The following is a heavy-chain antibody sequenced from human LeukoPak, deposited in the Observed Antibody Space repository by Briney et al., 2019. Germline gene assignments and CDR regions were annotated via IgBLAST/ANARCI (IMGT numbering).Heavy chain of an antibody. CDR1: GFTFSGYL. V-gene: IGHV3-7*01. D-gene: IGHD2-15*01. CDR2: IKEEGSEK. CDR3: ARDSSAAPHTY. J-gene: IGHJ4*02. Sequence: GGSLRLSCAASGFTFSGYLMSWVRQAPGKGLEWVANIKEEGSEKYYVDSVKGRFIISRDNAKNSLYLQMNSLRAEDTAVYYCARDSSAAPHTYWGQGTLVTVFS.